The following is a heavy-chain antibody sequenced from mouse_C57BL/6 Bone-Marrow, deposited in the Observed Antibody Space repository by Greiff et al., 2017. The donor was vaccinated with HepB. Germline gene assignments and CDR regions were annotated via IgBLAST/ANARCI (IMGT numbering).Heavy chain of an antibody. CDR1: GFSLTSYG. J-gene: IGHJ3*01. CDR2: IWSDGST. CDR3: ARHDYYGAWFAY. Sequence: VKLMESGPGLVAPSQSLSITCTVSGFSLTSYGVHWVRQPPGKGLEWLVVIWSDGSTTYNSALKSRLSISKDNSKSQVFLKMNSLQTDDTAMYYCARHDYYGAWFAYWGQGTLVTVSA. V-gene: IGHV2-6-1*01. D-gene: IGHD1-1*01.